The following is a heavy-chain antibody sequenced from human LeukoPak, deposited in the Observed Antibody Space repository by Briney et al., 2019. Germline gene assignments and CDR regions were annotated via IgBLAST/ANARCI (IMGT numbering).Heavy chain of an antibody. CDR2: ISSSSSTI. CDR1: GFTFSSYS. V-gene: IGHV3-48*04. J-gene: IGHJ4*02. CDR3: ARERYYYDSSGYYS. Sequence: GGSLRLSCAASGFTFSSYSMNWVRQAPGKGLEWVSYISSSSSTIYYADSVKGRFTISRDNAKNSLYLQMNSLRAEDTAVYYCARERYYYDSSGYYSWGQGTLVTVSS. D-gene: IGHD3-22*01.